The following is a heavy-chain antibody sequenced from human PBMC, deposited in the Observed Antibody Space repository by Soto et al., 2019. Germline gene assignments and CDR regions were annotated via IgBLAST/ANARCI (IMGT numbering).Heavy chain of an antibody. CDR1: GFTFSSYA. CDR2: ISGSGGST. V-gene: IGHV3-23*01. Sequence: ESLRLSCAASGFTFSSYAMSWVRQALGKGLEWVSAISGSGGSTYYADSVKGRFTISRDNSKNTLYLQMNSLRAEDTAVYYCAKDSVYYDFWSGYILDYYFDYWGQGTLVTVSS. D-gene: IGHD3-3*01. CDR3: AKDSVYYDFWSGYILDYYFDY. J-gene: IGHJ4*02.